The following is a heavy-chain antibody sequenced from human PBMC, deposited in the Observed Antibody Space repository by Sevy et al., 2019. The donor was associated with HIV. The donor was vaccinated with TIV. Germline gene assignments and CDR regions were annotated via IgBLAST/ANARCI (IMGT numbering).Heavy chain of an antibody. CDR3: AGENAWGRGYS. D-gene: IGHD1-26*01. CDR2: IYYNGHI. V-gene: IGHV4-59*08. J-gene: IGHJ4*02. CDR1: GGSITSLY. Sequence: SETLSLTCTVSGGSITSLYWNWIRQPPGKGLEWIANIYYNGHINYNPSLKSRVTLSLDTSKNQSYRRLSSVTAADTAMYYCAGENAWGRGYSWGQGTLVTVSS.